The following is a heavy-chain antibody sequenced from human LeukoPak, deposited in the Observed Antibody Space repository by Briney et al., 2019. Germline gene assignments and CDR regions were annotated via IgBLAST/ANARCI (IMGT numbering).Heavy chain of an antibody. D-gene: IGHD3-22*01. J-gene: IGHJ4*02. Sequence: SETLSLTCTVSSGSISSGSYHWSWIRQPAGKGLEWIGRIYTSGSTNYNPSLKSRVSISLDKSKNQFSLKLSSVTAADTAMYYCARDHSSGRVYDFDYWGQGTLVTVSS. CDR2: IYTSGST. CDR1: SGSISSGSYH. V-gene: IGHV4-61*02. CDR3: ARDHSSGRVYDFDY.